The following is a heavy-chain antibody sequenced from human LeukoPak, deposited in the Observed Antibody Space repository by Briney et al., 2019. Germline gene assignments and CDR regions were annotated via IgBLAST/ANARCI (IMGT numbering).Heavy chain of an antibody. Sequence: GGSLRLSCAASGFTFSSYSMNWVRQAPGKGLEWVSYISSSSSTIYYADSVKGRFTISRDNAKNSLYLQMNSLRAEDTAVYYCASITTVTTFMVDYWGQGTLVTVSS. CDR2: ISSSSSTI. J-gene: IGHJ4*02. V-gene: IGHV3-48*01. CDR1: GFTFSSYS. D-gene: IGHD4-17*01. CDR3: ASITTVTTFMVDY.